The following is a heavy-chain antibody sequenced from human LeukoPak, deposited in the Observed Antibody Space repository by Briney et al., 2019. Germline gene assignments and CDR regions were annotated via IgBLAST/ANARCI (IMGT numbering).Heavy chain of an antibody. D-gene: IGHD3-22*01. J-gene: IGHJ4*02. CDR1: GFTFSNYA. V-gene: IGHV3-23*01. Sequence: GGSLRLSCAASGFTFSNYAMSWVRQAPGKGLEWVSAISYSGGSTYYADSVKGRFTISRDNSKNTLNLQMNSLRAEDTAVYYCARGRYYDSSASFDSWGQGSLVTVSS. CDR3: ARGRYYDSSASFDS. CDR2: ISYSGGST.